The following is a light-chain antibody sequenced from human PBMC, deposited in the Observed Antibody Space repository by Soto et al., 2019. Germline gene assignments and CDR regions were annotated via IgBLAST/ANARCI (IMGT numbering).Light chain of an antibody. CDR1: RSDLGAYNY. V-gene: IGLV2-14*01. Sequence: QSALTQPASVSGSPGQSITISCTGTRSDLGAYNYVSWYQQHPGKVPTLLIYEVSNRPSGISDRFSGSKSGNTASLTISGLQAEDEADYYCSLYTGSSTVMFGGGTKLTVL. CDR2: EVS. J-gene: IGLJ3*02. CDR3: SLYTGSSTVM.